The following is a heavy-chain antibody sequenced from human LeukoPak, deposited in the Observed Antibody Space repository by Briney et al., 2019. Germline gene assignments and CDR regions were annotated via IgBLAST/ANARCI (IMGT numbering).Heavy chain of an antibody. J-gene: IGHJ4*02. D-gene: IGHD6-19*01. CDR2: TYRSGST. CDR3: ARDNGLWGGLYSSGWYYKDY. V-gene: IGHV4-4*02. CDR1: GGSISSSNW. Sequence: PSGTLSLTCAVSGGSISSSNWWSWVRQPPGKGLEWIGETYRSGSTNYNPSLKSRVTISLDKSKNQFSLRLSSVTAADTAVYYCARDNGLWGGLYSSGWYYKDYWGQGTLVTVSS.